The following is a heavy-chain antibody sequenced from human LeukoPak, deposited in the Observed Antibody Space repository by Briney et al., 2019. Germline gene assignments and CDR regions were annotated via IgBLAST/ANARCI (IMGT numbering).Heavy chain of an antibody. D-gene: IGHD3-22*01. CDR3: ARAYYDSSGYYGY. V-gene: IGHV4-34*01. CDR2: INHSGST. Sequence: SETLSLTCAVYGGSFSGYYWGWIRQPPGKGLEWIGEINHSGSTNYNPSLKSRVTISVDTSENQFSLKLSSVTAADTAVYYCARAYYDSSGYYGYWGQGTLVTVSS. J-gene: IGHJ4*02. CDR1: GGSFSGYY.